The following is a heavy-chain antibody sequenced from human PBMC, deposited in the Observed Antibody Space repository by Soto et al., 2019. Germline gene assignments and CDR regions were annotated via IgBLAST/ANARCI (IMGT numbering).Heavy chain of an antibody. Sequence: EVQLLESGGGLVQPGGSLRLSCAASGFTFSSYAMSWVRQAPGKGLEWVSAISGSGGSTYYADSVKGRFTISRDNSKNTLYLQMNSRRAEDTALYYCANSRSVVVVAAILAAFDIWGKGTMVTVSS. D-gene: IGHD2-15*01. CDR2: ISGSGGST. CDR3: ANSRSVVVVAAILAAFDI. J-gene: IGHJ3*02. CDR1: GFTFSSYA. V-gene: IGHV3-23*01.